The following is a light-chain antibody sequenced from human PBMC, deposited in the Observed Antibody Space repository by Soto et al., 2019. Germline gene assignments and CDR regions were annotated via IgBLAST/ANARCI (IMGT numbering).Light chain of an antibody. CDR1: ESVRSGY. CDR3: QQYGSSPGT. CDR2: GAS. J-gene: IGKJ2*01. Sequence: EIVLTQSPGTLSLSPGERATLSCRASESVRSGYLAWYQQKPGQAPRLLIYGASSRATGIPDRFRGSGSGTDFTLTISKLEPEDFAVYYCQQYGSSPGTFGQVTKLE. V-gene: IGKV3-20*01.